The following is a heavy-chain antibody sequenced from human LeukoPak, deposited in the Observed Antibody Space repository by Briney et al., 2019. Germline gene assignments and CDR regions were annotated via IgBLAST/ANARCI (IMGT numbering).Heavy chain of an antibody. CDR3: ARVNYYDSSGYYPYGMDV. D-gene: IGHD3-22*01. J-gene: IGHJ6*02. V-gene: IGHV1-46*01. CDR2: INPSGGST. CDR1: GYTFTSYY. Sequence: ASVEVSCKASGYTFTSYYMHWVRQAPGQGLEWMGIINPSGGSTSYAQKFQGRVTMTRDTSTSTVYMGLSSLRSEDTAVYYCARVNYYDSSGYYPYGMDVWGQGTTVTVSS.